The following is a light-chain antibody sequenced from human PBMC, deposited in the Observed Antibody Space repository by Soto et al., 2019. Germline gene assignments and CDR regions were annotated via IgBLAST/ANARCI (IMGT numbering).Light chain of an antibody. CDR2: DVS. Sequence: QSALTQPXXVSXXXXXXITXXXTGTSSDVGGYNYVSWYQQHPGKAPKLIIYDVSNRPSGVSNRFSGSKSGNTASLTISGLQAEDEADYYCSSYTSSSTLDVVFGGGTKLTVL. V-gene: IGLV2-14*01. CDR3: SSYTSSSTLDVV. CDR1: SSDVGGYNY. J-gene: IGLJ2*01.